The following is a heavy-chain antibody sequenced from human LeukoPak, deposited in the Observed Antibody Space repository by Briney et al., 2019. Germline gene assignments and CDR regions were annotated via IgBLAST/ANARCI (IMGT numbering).Heavy chain of an antibody. CDR2: ISSSSGYI. Sequence: ETLSLTCAVYGGSFSGYYWSWIRQPPGKGLEWVSSISSSSGYIYYADSMKGRFTISRDNAKNSLYLQMNSLRAEDTAVYYCAREKDQYYYESNHRVFDYWGQGTLVTVSS. D-gene: IGHD3-22*01. J-gene: IGHJ4*02. CDR1: GGSFSGYY. V-gene: IGHV3-21*01. CDR3: AREKDQYYYESNHRVFDY.